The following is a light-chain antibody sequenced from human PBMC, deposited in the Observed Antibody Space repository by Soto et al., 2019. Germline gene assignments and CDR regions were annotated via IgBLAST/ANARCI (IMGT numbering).Light chain of an antibody. CDR1: QTVSSNY. Sequence: GLPQAPGTLSLSPGERANLSYRASQTVSSNYLAWCQQRPGQAPRLLIYGASSRAAGIPDRFSGSGSGTDFTLTINRLEPEDSAVYFCQQYTGPPTTFGQGTRLEIK. CDR3: QQYTGPPTT. V-gene: IGKV3-20*01. J-gene: IGKJ5*01. CDR2: GAS.